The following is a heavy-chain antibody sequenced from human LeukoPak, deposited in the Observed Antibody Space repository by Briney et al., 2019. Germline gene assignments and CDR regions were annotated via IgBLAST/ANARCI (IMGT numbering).Heavy chain of an antibody. D-gene: IGHD6-13*01. CDR3: ARHANAYSSSWFDY. J-gene: IGHJ3*01. V-gene: IGHV4-59*08. CDR2: FYYSGST. CDR1: GGSISSYY. Sequence: SETLSLTCTVSGGSISSYYWNWIRQPPGKGLEWIGYFYYSGSTNYNPSLKSRVTISVDTSRNQFSLKLSSVTAADTAVYYCARHANAYSSSWFDYWGQGTMVTVSS.